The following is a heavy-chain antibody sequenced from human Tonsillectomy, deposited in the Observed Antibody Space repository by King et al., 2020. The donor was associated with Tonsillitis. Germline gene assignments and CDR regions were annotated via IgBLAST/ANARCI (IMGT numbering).Heavy chain of an antibody. CDR1: GFTFSDAW. Sequence: VQLVESGGGLVKPGGSLRLSCAASGFTFSDAWMTWVRQAPGKGLEWVGLIKTKGDGGTTEYAAPVKGRFPIARDDSKNTLYLQMTSLKNEATAVYYCTTSGSYPQSRDYWGQGTLVAISS. CDR3: TTSGSYPQSRDY. D-gene: IGHD1-26*01. V-gene: IGHV3-15*01. CDR2: IKTKGDGGTT. J-gene: IGHJ4*02.